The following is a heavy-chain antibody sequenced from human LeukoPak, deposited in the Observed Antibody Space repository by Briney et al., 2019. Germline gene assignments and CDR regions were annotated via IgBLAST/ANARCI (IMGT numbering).Heavy chain of an antibody. D-gene: IGHD2-2*01. Sequence: GGSLRLSCTASGFTFGDYAVSWVRQAPGKGLEWVGFIRSKAYGGTTEYAASVKGRFTISRDDSKSIAYLQMNSLKTEDTAVYYCTRVGCSSTSCYFNYWGQGTLVTVSS. CDR2: IRSKAYGGTT. CDR3: TRVGCSSTSCYFNY. J-gene: IGHJ4*02. CDR1: GFTFGDYA. V-gene: IGHV3-49*04.